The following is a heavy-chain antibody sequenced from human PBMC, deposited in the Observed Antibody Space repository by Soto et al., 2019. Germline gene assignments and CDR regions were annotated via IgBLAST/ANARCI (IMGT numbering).Heavy chain of an antibody. CDR3: AKDKSGTPYYIDS. Sequence: VLLVESGGGLVQPGRSLRLSCAVSGFNFGNYAMHWVRQAPGKGLEWVAAINWNSDKVAYAGSVLGRFTIFRDSAKNSMHLQMNDRTTEDTALYYCAKDKSGTPYYIDSWGQGILVTVSS. CDR2: INWNSDKV. D-gene: IGHD6-25*01. CDR1: GFNFGNYA. V-gene: IGHV3-9*01. J-gene: IGHJ4*02.